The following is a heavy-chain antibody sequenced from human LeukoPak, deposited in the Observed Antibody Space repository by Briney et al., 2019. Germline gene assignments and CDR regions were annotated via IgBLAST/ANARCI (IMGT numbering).Heavy chain of an antibody. J-gene: IGHJ4*02. CDR3: AKERQAGDYFTSDY. V-gene: IGHV3-23*01. Sequence: QTGGSLRLSCAASGFTFSSYWMHWVCQAPGKGLEWVSAVNGGGNTWYAGSVKGRFTISRDNSKNTLYLQMNSLRAEDTAIYYCAKERQAGDYFTSDYWGLGTLVTVSS. D-gene: IGHD4-17*01. CDR1: GFTFSSYW. CDR2: VNGGGNT.